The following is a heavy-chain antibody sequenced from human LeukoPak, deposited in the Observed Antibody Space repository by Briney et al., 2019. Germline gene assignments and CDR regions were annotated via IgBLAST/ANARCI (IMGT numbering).Heavy chain of an antibody. Sequence: GATVKVSCKASGYTFTGYYMHWVRQATGQGLEWMGWMNPNSGNTGYAQKFQGRVTITRNTSISTAYMELSSLRSEDTAVYYCARGIHPHHWIQLWEYNWFDPWGQGTLVTVSS. CDR3: ARGIHPHHWIQLWEYNWFDP. CDR2: MNPNSGNT. J-gene: IGHJ5*02. D-gene: IGHD5-18*01. V-gene: IGHV1-8*03. CDR1: GYTFTGYY.